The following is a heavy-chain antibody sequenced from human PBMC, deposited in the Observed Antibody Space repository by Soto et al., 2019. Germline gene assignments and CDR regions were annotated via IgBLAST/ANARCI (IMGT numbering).Heavy chain of an antibody. Sequence: SETLSLTCAVYGGSFSGYYWSWIRQPPGKGLEWIGEINHSGSTNYNPSLKSRVTISVDTSKNQFSLKLSSVTAADTAVYYCARGLRDGYNLFHDYWGQGTLVTVSS. D-gene: IGHD5-12*01. CDR2: INHSGST. CDR3: ARGLRDGYNLFHDY. J-gene: IGHJ4*02. V-gene: IGHV4-34*01. CDR1: GGSFSGYY.